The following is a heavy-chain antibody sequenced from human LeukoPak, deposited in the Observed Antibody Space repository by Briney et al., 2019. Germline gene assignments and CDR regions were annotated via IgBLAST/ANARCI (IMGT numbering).Heavy chain of an antibody. D-gene: IGHD5-24*01. J-gene: IGHJ3*02. V-gene: IGHV4-4*07. CDR3: AREMAPSWGAFDI. CDR2: IYTSGST. CDR1: GISISNYY. Sequence: SETLSLTCTVSGISISNYYWRWIRQPAGQGLEWIGRIYTSGSTNYNPSLKSRVTMSVDTATNQFSLKLSSVTAADTALYYCAREMAPSWGAFDIWGQGTMVTVSS.